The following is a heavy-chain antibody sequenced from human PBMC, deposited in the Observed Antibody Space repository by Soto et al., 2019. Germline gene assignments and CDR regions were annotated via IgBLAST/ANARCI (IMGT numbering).Heavy chain of an antibody. CDR2: IGAASDT. CDR3: ARGVLGPGDYYYGMDV. D-gene: IGHD7-27*01. Sequence: GGALGVSFSASGVTFRNYDMHWVRQAPGEGLEWVSGIGAASDTYYPVSVQGRFTVSRDNAKKSLCLQMNSLRAGDTAVYYCARGVLGPGDYYYGMDVWGQGTTVTVSS. CDR1: GVTFRNYD. V-gene: IGHV3-13*01. J-gene: IGHJ6*02.